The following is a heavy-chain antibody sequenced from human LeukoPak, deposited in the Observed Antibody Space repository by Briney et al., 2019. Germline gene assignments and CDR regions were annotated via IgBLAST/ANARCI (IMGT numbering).Heavy chain of an antibody. CDR2: ISSSGSTI. CDR3: ARDQPFGYNYGYPFDN. CDR1: GFTFSDYY. D-gene: IGHD5-18*01. Sequence: GGSLRLSCAASGFTFSDYYMSWIRQAPGKGLEWVSYISSSGSTIYYADSVKGRFTISRDNAKNSLYLQMNNLGVEDTAVYYCARDQPFGYNYGYPFDNWGQGTLVTVSS. V-gene: IGHV3-11*04. J-gene: IGHJ4*02.